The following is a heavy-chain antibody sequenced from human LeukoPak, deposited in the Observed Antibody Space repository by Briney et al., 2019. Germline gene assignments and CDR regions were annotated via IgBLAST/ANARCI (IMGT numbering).Heavy chain of an antibody. CDR2: IKQDGSEK. Sequence: PGGSLRLSCAASGFTFSSYWMGWVRQAPGKGLEWVANIKQDGSEKYYVDSVKGRFTISRDNAKNSLYLQMNSLRAEDTAVYYCARDYYEYYYYGMDVWGQGTTVTVSS. CDR3: ARDYYEYYYYGMDV. CDR1: GFTFSSYW. D-gene: IGHD3-3*01. J-gene: IGHJ6*02. V-gene: IGHV3-7*01.